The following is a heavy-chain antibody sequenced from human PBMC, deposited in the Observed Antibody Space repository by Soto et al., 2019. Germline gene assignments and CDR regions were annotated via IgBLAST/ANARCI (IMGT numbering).Heavy chain of an antibody. CDR1: GYTFTSYY. CDR2: INPSGGST. Sequence: QVQLVQSGAEVKKPGASVKVSCKASGYTFTSYYMHWVRQAPGQGLEWMGIINPSGGSTSYAQKFQGRVTMTRDTSTSTVYMELSSLGSEDTAGYYCARDSAAAATGDYWGQGTLVTVSS. J-gene: IGHJ4*02. CDR3: ARDSAAAATGDY. V-gene: IGHV1-46*01. D-gene: IGHD6-13*01.